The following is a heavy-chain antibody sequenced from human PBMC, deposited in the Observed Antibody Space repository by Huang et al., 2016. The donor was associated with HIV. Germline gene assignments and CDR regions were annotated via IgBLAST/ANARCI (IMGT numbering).Heavy chain of an antibody. Sequence: QLQLQESGPGLVKPSETLSLTCTVSGGSIRSDNYYWGWIRQPPGKGLEWIGSIYFRGRTYYNQSLKSRVTITVDTSKNQFSLKMRSVTAADTAVYYCARLPGSITMIRGVITDPYWGQGTLVTVSS. CDR2: IYFRGRT. D-gene: IGHD3-10*01. V-gene: IGHV4-39*01. CDR1: GGSIRSDNYY. J-gene: IGHJ4*02. CDR3: ARLPGSITMIRGVITDPY.